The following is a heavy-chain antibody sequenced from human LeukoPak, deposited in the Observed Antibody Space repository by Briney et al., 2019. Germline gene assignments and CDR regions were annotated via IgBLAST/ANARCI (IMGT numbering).Heavy chain of an antibody. Sequence: PSETLSLTCTVSGGSISSSSYYWGWIRQPPGKGLEWIGSIYYSGSTYHNPSLKSRVTISVDTSKNQFSLKLSSVTAADTAVYYCARDIHSSSWYRGWFDPWGQGTLVTVSS. V-gene: IGHV4-39*07. CDR1: GGSISSSSYY. J-gene: IGHJ5*02. CDR2: IYYSGST. D-gene: IGHD6-13*01. CDR3: ARDIHSSSWYRGWFDP.